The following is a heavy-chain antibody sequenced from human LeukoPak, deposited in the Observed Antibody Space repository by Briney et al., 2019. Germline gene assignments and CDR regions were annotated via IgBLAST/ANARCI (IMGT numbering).Heavy chain of an antibody. CDR3: ARAEWLLLRFDAFDI. CDR1: GGSFSGYY. D-gene: IGHD3-22*01. J-gene: IGHJ3*02. Sequence: SETLSLTCAVYGGSFSGYYWSWIRQPPGKGLEWIGYIYYSGSTNYNPSLKSRVTISVDTSKNQFSLKLSSVTAADTAVYYCARAEWLLLRFDAFDIWGQGTMVTVSS. CDR2: IYYSGST. V-gene: IGHV4-59*01.